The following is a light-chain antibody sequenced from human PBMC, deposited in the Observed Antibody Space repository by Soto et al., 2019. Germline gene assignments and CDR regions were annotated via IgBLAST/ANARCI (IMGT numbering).Light chain of an antibody. CDR2: GAS. CDR3: QQYNNWPPLT. CDR1: QSGSSN. J-gene: IGKJ4*01. V-gene: IGKV3-15*01. Sequence: EIVMTQSPATLSVSPGETATLSCRASQSGSSNLAWYQQKPGQAPRLLIYGASTRATGIPARFSGSGSGTEFTLTISSLQSEDFAGYYCQQYNNWPPLTFGGGTKVEIK.